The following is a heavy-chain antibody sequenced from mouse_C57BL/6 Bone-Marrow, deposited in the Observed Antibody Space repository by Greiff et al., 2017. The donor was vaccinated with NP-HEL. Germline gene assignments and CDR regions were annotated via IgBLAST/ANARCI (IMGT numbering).Heavy chain of an antibody. V-gene: IGHV1-50*01. D-gene: IGHD5-1*01. CDR1: GSTFTSYW. Sequence: QVQLQQPGAELVKPGASVKLSCKASGSTFTSYWMQWVKQRPGQGLEWIGEIDPSDSYTNYNQKFKGKATLTVDTSSSTAYMPLSSLTSEDSAVYYWARWESTLFAYWGQGTLVTVSA. CDR3: ARWESTLFAY. J-gene: IGHJ3*01. CDR2: IDPSDSYT.